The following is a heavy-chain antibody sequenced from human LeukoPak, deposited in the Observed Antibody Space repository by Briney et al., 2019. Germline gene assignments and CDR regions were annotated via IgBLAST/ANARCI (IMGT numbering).Heavy chain of an antibody. Sequence: SETLSLTCAVYGGSFSNYYWSWIRQPPGKGLEWIGEIGHSGSTNYNPSLKSRVIISVDASKTQLSLKLSSVTAADTAVYYCARAASIAVTGTFWFDPWGQGTLVIVSS. CDR3: ARAASIAVTGTFWFDP. V-gene: IGHV4-34*01. CDR2: IGHSGST. D-gene: IGHD6-19*01. CDR1: GGSFSNYY. J-gene: IGHJ5*02.